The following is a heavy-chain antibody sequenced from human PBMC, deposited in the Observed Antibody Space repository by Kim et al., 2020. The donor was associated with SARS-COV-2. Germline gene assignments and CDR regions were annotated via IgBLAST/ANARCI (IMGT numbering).Heavy chain of an antibody. J-gene: IGHJ4*01. V-gene: IGHV3-23*01. Sequence: GGSLRLSCAASGFTFSNYAMGWVRQAPGRGLEWVSSISGSGGSTYFADSVKGRFTISRDNSKNTLYLQMNSLSAEDTAVYYCAKGNRGVYSSGWEYWGHGTLVTVSS. CDR3: AKGNRGVYSSGWEY. CDR1: GFTFSNYA. D-gene: IGHD6-19*01. CDR2: ISGSGGST.